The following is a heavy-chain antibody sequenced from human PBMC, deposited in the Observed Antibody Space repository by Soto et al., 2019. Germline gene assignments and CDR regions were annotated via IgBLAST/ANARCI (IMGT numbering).Heavy chain of an antibody. Sequence: EVQLVESGGGLVKPGGSLRLSCAASGFTFSNAWMSWVRQAPGKGLEWVGRIKSKTDGGTTDYAAPVKGRFTISRDDSKNTLYLQMNSLKTEDTAVYYCTTDPLPSRGEFPNEISPVGATADLFDYWGQGTLVTVSS. CDR3: TTDPLPSRGEFPNEISPVGATADLFDY. V-gene: IGHV3-15*01. CDR2: IKSKTDGGTT. CDR1: GFTFSNAW. J-gene: IGHJ4*02. D-gene: IGHD1-26*01.